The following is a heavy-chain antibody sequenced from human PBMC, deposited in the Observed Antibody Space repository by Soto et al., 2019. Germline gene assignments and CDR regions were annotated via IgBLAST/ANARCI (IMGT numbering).Heavy chain of an antibody. CDR2: ISWNSGSI. CDR3: ESGFSCTNGVCLDY. Sequence: EVQLVESGGGLVQPGRSLRLSCAASGFTFDDYAMHWVRQAPGKGLEWVSGISWNSGSIGYADSVKGRFTISRDNAKNSLYLQMNSLRAEDTALYYCESGFSCTNGVCLDYWGQGTLVTVSS. CDR1: GFTFDDYA. V-gene: IGHV3-9*01. J-gene: IGHJ4*02. D-gene: IGHD2-8*01.